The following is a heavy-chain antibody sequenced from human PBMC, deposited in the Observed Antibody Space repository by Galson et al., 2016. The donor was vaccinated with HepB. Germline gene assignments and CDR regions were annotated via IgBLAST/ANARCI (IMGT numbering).Heavy chain of an antibody. D-gene: IGHD6-13*01. CDR1: GYTFTNYG. CDR3: ATFLECASSWFEDEYLQH. Sequence: SVKVSCKASGYTFTNYGISWVRQAPGQGLEWMGWISAYNGHTNCAQKLQGRVTMTTDTSTSTAYMELRSLRSEDTAVYYCATFLECASSWFEDEYLQHWGQGTLVSVSS. V-gene: IGHV1-18*01. J-gene: IGHJ1*01. CDR2: ISAYNGHT.